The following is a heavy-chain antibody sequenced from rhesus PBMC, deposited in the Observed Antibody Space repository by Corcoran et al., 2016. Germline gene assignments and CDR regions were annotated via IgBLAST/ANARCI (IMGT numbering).Heavy chain of an antibody. J-gene: IGHJ4*01. V-gene: IGHV4-127*01. Sequence: QVQLQESGPGLVKPSETLSLTCAVSGYSISSGYGWGWIRQPPGKGLEWIGQIDVGSGSTYYNPSLKGRVTVSKYTSKNQFSLKLSSVTAADTAVYYCARDRDTALDYWGQGVLVTVSS. CDR3: ARDRDTALDY. D-gene: IGHD5-12*01. CDR2: IDVGSGST. CDR1: GYSISSGYG.